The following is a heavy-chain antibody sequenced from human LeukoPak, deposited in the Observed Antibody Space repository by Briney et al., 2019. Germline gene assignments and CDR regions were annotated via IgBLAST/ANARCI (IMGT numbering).Heavy chain of an antibody. Sequence: KPGGSLRLSCAASGFPFNTYSMNWVRQAPGKGLEWVSFIFSSSTYIYYTDSVKGRFTISRDNARNSLYLQMDNLRAEDTGVYYCARDFYDGFALDYWGQGTLVTVSS. CDR2: IFSSSTYI. J-gene: IGHJ4*02. CDR3: ARDFYDGFALDY. V-gene: IGHV3-21*03. D-gene: IGHD2/OR15-2a*01. CDR1: GFPFNTYS.